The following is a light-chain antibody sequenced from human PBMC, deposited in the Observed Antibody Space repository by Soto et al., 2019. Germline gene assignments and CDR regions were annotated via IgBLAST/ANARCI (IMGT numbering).Light chain of an antibody. CDR3: CSYAGTYTLWV. CDR1: TYGFETYNQ. J-gene: IGLJ3*02. CDR2: DVS. V-gene: IGLV2-11*01. Sequence: QSVLTQPASMSGSPGQSITISCSGTTYGFETYNQVSWYQQHPGKAPKILIYDVSKRPSGVPDRFSGSKSGNTASLTISGLQAEDEADYYCCSYAGTYTLWVFGGGTKVTVL.